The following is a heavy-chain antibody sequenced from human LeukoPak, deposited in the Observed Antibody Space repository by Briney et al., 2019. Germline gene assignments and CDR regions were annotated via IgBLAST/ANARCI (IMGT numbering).Heavy chain of an antibody. D-gene: IGHD6-19*01. J-gene: IGHJ4*02. V-gene: IGHV4-39*07. CDR3: ARRSSGWYFDY. CDR2: IYYSGST. CDR1: GGSISSSSYY. Sequence: SETLSLTCTVSGGSISSSSYYWGWIRQPPGKGLEWIGSIYYSGSTYYNPSLKSRVTISVDTSKNQFSLKLSSVTAADTAVYYCARRSSGWYFDYWGQGTLVTVSS.